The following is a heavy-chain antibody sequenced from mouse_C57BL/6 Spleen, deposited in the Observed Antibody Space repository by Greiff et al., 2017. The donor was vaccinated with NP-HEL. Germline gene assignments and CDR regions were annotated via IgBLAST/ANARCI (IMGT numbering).Heavy chain of an antibody. CDR1: GYTFTSYW. CDR2: IDPSDSYT. D-gene: IGHD1-1*01. Sequence: QVQLQQPGAELVKPGASVKLSCKASGYTFTSYWMQWVKQRPGQGLEWIGEIDPSDSYTNYNQKFKGKATLTVDTSSSTAYMQLSSLTSEDSAVYYCARRRGYYYGSGVYYYAMDYWGQGTSVTVSS. V-gene: IGHV1-50*01. CDR3: ARRRGYYYGSGVYYYAMDY. J-gene: IGHJ4*01.